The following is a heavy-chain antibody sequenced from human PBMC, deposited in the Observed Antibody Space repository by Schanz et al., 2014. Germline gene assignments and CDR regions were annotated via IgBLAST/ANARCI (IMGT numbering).Heavy chain of an antibody. CDR1: GYNFTTYT. CDR3: ARGEANWGQY. Sequence: QVQLVQSGSELTRPGASVKVSCKAYGYNFTTYTMNWVRQAPGQGLEWMGWINTNTGNPTYAQGFTGRFVFSLDTSVSTAYLQISFLKADDTAVFFCARGEANWGQYWGQGTLVTVSS. D-gene: IGHD7-27*01. J-gene: IGHJ4*02. V-gene: IGHV7-4-1*02. CDR2: INTNTGNP.